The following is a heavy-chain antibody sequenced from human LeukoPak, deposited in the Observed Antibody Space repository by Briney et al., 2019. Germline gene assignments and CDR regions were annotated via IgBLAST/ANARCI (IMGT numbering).Heavy chain of an antibody. V-gene: IGHV3-23*01. CDR1: GFTFSSYA. Sequence: GGSLRLSCAASGFTFSSYAMSWVRQAPGKGLEWVSAISGSGGSTCYADSVKGRFTISRDNSKNTLYLQMNSLRAEDTAVYYCAKDGYCTNGVCWGTDWFDPWGQGTLVTVSS. CDR2: ISGSGGST. D-gene: IGHD2-8*01. CDR3: AKDGYCTNGVCWGTDWFDP. J-gene: IGHJ5*02.